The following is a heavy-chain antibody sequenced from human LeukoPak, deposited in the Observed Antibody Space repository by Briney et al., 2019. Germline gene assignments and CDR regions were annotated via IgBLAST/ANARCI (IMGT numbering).Heavy chain of an antibody. V-gene: IGHV4-39*01. D-gene: IGHD2-2*02. J-gene: IGHJ4*02. CDR1: GGSISSSSYY. CDR2: IYYSGST. Sequence: SETLSLTCTVSGGSISSSSYYWGWIRQPPGKGLEWIGSIYYSGSTYYNPSLKSRVTISVDTSKNQFSLKLSSVTAADTAVYYCATTRPVVPAAISEYYFDYWGQGTLVTVSS. CDR3: ATTRPVVPAAISEYYFDY.